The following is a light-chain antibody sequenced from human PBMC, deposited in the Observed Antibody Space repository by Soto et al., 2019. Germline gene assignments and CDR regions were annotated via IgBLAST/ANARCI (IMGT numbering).Light chain of an antibody. J-gene: IGKJ1*01. Sequence: IQVTLSPSTVSASVGDRVTITCRASQSISGWLAWYQQKPGKAPKLLIYDASSLESGVPSRFSGSGSGTEFTLTITSLQPDDFATYYCQQYNIYPWTFGQGTKVDIK. CDR1: QSISGW. V-gene: IGKV1-5*01. CDR3: QQYNIYPWT. CDR2: DAS.